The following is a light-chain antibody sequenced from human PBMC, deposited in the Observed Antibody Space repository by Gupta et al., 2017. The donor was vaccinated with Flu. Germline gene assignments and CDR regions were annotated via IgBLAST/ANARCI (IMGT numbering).Light chain of an antibody. CDR1: QGISNY. V-gene: IGKV1-16*02. J-gene: IGKJ1*01. CDR2: AAS. Sequence: DIHVIQSPSSLSASVGDRVTITCLASQGISNYLAWFQQKPGKAPKSLIYAASRLQSGVPSKFSGSGSGTDFTLTISRRQPEDFATYYCQQENSCPWTFGQGTKVEIK. CDR3: QQENSCPWT.